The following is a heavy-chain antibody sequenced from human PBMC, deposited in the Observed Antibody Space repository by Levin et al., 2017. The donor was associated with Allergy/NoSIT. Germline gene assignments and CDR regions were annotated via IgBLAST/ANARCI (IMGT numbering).Heavy chain of an antibody. V-gene: IGHV4-30-4*01. CDR2: IYYSGST. J-gene: IGHJ6*02. CDR1: GGSISSGDYY. CDR3: ARELDSTMIVGGTGGYYYYGMDV. Sequence: PSETLSLTCTVSGGSISSGDYYWSWIRQPPGKGLEWIGYIYYSGSTYYNPSLKSRVTISVDTSKNQFSLKLSSVTAADTAVYYCARELDSTMIVGGTGGYYYYGMDVWGQGTTVTVSS. D-gene: IGHD3-22*01.